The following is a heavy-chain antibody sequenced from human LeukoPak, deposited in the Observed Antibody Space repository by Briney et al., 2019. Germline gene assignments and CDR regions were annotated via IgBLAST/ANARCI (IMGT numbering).Heavy chain of an antibody. CDR3: ERESSGRTLEY. D-gene: IGHD3-22*01. Sequence: GESLKISCKGSGYSFNSFWIAWVRQMPGKGLEWMGIIYPGDSYTRYSPSFQGQVTISADKSISTAYLQWSSLKASDTAMYYCERESSGRTLEYWGQGTQVTVSS. CDR1: GYSFNSFW. CDR2: IYPGDSYT. J-gene: IGHJ4*02. V-gene: IGHV5-51*01.